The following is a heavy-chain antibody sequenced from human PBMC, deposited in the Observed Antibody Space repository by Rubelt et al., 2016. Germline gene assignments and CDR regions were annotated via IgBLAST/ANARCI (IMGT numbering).Heavy chain of an antibody. Sequence: QVQLVQSGSELKKPGASVKVSCKASGYTFTSYYMHWVRQAPGQGLEWMGIINPSGGSTSYAQKFQGIVTMTRDTSTSTVYMELSSLRSEDTAVCYCARSYSNYQDGYYYYYGMDVWGQGTTVTVSS. J-gene: IGHJ6*02. CDR3: ARSYSNYQDGYYYYYGMDV. D-gene: IGHD4-11*01. V-gene: IGHV1-46*01. CDR1: GYTFTSYY. CDR2: INPSGGST.